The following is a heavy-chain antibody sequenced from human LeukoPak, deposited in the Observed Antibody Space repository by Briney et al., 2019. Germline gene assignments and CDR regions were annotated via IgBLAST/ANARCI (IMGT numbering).Heavy chain of an antibody. D-gene: IGHD3-3*01. CDR2: INPNSGGT. CDR3: VRDKDDFWSGYYTGSGTFDP. Sequence: ASVKVSCKASGYTFTGYYMHWVRQAPGQGLEWMGWINPNSGGTNYAQKFQGRVTMTRDTSISTAYMELSRLRSDDTAVYYCVRDKDDFWSGYYTGSGTFDPWGQGTLVTVSS. V-gene: IGHV1-2*02. CDR1: GYTFTGYY. J-gene: IGHJ5*02.